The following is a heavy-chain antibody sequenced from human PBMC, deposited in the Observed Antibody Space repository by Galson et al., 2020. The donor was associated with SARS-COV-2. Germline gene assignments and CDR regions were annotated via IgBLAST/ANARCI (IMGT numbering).Heavy chain of an antibody. CDR1: GGSISSSNW. D-gene: IGHD3-10*01. V-gene: IGHV4-4*02. CDR3: AGLGSYYSDY. J-gene: IGHJ4*02. CDR2: IYHSGRT. Sequence: SETLSLTCAVSGGSISSSNWWSWVRQPPGKGLEWIGAIYHSGRTNYNPSLKSRVTISVDTSKNQFSLKLSSVTAADTAVYYCAGLGSYYSDYWGQGTLVTVSS.